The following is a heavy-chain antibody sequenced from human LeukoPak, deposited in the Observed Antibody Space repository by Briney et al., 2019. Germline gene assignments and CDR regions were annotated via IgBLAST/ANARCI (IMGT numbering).Heavy chain of an antibody. D-gene: IGHD6-19*01. Sequence: PGGSLRLSCVASGFTFSNYAMSWVRQAPGKGLEWVSVIYSGGSTYYADSVKGRFTISRDNSKNTLYLQMNSLRAEDTAVYYCARDRGAVAGSLVGAFDIWGHGTMVTVSS. V-gene: IGHV3-66*01. CDR3: ARDRGAVAGSLVGAFDI. CDR2: IYSGGST. CDR1: GFTFSNYA. J-gene: IGHJ3*02.